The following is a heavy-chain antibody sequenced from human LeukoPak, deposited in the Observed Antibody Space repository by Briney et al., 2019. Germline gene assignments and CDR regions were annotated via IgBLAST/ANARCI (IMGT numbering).Heavy chain of an antibody. CDR1: GGSISSSSYY. D-gene: IGHD5-12*01. V-gene: IGHV4-39*07. Sequence: SETLSLTCTVSGGSISSSSYYWGWIRQPPGKGLEWIGEINHSGSTNYNPSLKSRVTISVDTSKSQFSPKLSSVTAADTAVYYCARGSGYDYYLDYWGQGTLVTVSS. CDR2: INHSGST. J-gene: IGHJ4*02. CDR3: ARGSGYDYYLDY.